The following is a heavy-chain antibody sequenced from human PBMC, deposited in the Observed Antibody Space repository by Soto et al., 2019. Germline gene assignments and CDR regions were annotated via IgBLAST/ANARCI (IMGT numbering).Heavy chain of an antibody. Sequence: EVQLVESGGGLVQPGGSLRLSCAASGFTFSSYWMSWVRQAPGKGLEWVANIKQDGSEKYYVDSVKGRFTISRDNAKNSLYLQMNSLRAEDTAVYYCARRVEYYDSSGYKRDDAFDIWGQGTMVTVSS. CDR3: ARRVEYYDSSGYKRDDAFDI. CDR1: GFTFSSYW. V-gene: IGHV3-7*01. D-gene: IGHD3-22*01. CDR2: IKQDGSEK. J-gene: IGHJ3*02.